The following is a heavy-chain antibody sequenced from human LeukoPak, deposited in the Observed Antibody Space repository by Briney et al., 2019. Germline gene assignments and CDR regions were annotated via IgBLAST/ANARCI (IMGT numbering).Heavy chain of an antibody. Sequence: GGSLRLSCAASGFIFTSYSMNWVRQAPGKGLEWVSSTSSSNLHIQYADSVKGRFTISRDNAKNSLYLQMNSLRAEDTAVYYCARDKHGYSYFDYWGQGTLVTVSS. CDR2: TSSSNLHI. V-gene: IGHV3-21*01. J-gene: IGHJ4*02. CDR3: ARDKHGYSYFDY. CDR1: GFIFTSYS. D-gene: IGHD5-12*01.